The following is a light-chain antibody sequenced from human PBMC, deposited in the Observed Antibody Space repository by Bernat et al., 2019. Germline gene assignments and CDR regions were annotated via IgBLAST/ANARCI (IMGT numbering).Light chain of an antibody. V-gene: IGKV1-33*01. CDR3: QSHGT. CDR1: RDITNY. CDR2: DAS. J-gene: IGKJ2*01. Sequence: DIQMTQSPSSLSASVGDRVTITCQATRDITNYLNWYQQKAGKPPSLLIYDASTLDTGVPSRFSGDGFGTDFTLTISSLQPEDIATYYCQSHGTFGQGPKLEI.